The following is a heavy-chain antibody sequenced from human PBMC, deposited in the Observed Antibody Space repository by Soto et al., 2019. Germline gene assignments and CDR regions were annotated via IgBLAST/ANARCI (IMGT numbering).Heavy chain of an antibody. CDR3: ARARPSYGYYEYYYGMDV. CDR2: IIPIFGTA. V-gene: IGHV1-69*01. Sequence: QVQLVQSGAEVKKPGSSVKVSCKASGGTFSSYAISWVRQAPGQGLEWMGGIIPIFGTANYAQKFQGRVTITADESTSTAYMELSSLRSEDTAVYYCARARPSYGYYEYYYGMDVWGQGTTVTVSS. D-gene: IGHD4-17*01. J-gene: IGHJ6*02. CDR1: GGTFSSYA.